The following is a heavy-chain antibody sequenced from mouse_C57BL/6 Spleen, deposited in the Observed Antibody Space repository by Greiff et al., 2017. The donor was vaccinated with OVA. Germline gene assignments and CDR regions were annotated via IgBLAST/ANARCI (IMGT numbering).Heavy chain of an antibody. CDR3: ARPPITAVGYFDV. D-gene: IGHD1-1*01. CDR2: ISSGGSST. V-gene: IGHV5-6*02. J-gene: IGHJ1*03. Sequence: DVKLVESGGDLVKPGGSLKLSCAASGFTFSSSGMSWVRQTPDKRLEWVATISSGGSSTYYPDCVTGRFTISRDNAKNTRYLQMSSLKSEDTAMYYCARPPITAVGYFDVWGTGTTVTVSS. CDR1: GFTFSSSG.